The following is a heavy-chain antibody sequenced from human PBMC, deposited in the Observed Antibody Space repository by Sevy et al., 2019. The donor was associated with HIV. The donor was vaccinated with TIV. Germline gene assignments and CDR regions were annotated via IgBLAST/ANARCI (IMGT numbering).Heavy chain of an antibody. Sequence: GGSLRLSCAASGFTFSGNWMSWVRQAPGKGLEWVADIKEDGSEKYYVDSVKGRFTISRDNAKKSLYLQMNNLRAEDKVVYYCAGDAGYCSSTSRYRGDYFDYWGQGTLVTVSS. D-gene: IGHD2-2*02. J-gene: IGHJ4*02. CDR2: IKEDGSEK. CDR3: AGDAGYCSSTSRYRGDYFDY. CDR1: GFTFSGNW. V-gene: IGHV3-7*01.